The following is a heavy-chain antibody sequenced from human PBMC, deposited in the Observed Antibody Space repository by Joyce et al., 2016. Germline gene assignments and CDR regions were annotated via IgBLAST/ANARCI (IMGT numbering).Heavy chain of an antibody. Sequence: QLQLQESGPGLVKPSETLSLTCTFSSGSIDMPDYYWGWIRQPPGKGLEWIGSISYSGNTYYIPSLRSRVTIIKDTSKNQFSLELTSVTAADTAVYYCARHGIWNYAPPFDYWGQGTLVTVSS. CDR3: ARHGIWNYAPPFDY. CDR1: SGSIDMPDYY. D-gene: IGHD1-7*01. CDR2: ISYSGNT. V-gene: IGHV4-39*01. J-gene: IGHJ4*02.